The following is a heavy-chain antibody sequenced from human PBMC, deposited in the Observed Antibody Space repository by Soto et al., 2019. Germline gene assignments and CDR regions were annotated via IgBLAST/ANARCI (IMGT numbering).Heavy chain of an antibody. D-gene: IGHD6-13*01. CDR2: ISSSSDII. CDR3: ARPYSNRWSIFYGRYV. J-gene: IGHJ6*02. CDR1: GFTFSTYS. Sequence: EVQLVESGGSLVQPGGSLRLSCAAPGFTFSTYSMNWVRQAPGKGLEWISYISSSSDIIYYADSVKGRFTISRDNAKYSLFLQMNSLRDEDTAVYYCARPYSNRWSIFYGRYVWGQGTTVTVSS. V-gene: IGHV3-48*02.